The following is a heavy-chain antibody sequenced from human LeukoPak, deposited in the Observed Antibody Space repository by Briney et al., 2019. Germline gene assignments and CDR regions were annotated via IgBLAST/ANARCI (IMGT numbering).Heavy chain of an antibody. D-gene: IGHD1-26*01. CDR2: IIPIFGTA. Sequence: SVKVSCKASGGTFISYAISWVRQAPGQGLEWMGGIIPIFGTANYVQKFQGRVTITTDESTSTAYMELSSLRSEDTAVYYCARVRTGVGAAVWYYFDYWGQGTLVTVSS. CDR3: ARVRTGVGAAVWYYFDY. V-gene: IGHV1-69*05. J-gene: IGHJ4*02. CDR1: GGTFISYA.